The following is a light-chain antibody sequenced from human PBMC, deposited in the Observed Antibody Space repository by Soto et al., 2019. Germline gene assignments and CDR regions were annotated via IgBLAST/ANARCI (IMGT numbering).Light chain of an antibody. CDR3: TSYTTVRTLV. CDR2: DVN. V-gene: IGLV2-14*01. J-gene: IGLJ2*01. Sequence: QSVLTQPASVSGSPGQSITISCTGTSSDLGDYNSVSWYQHHPGKAPKLLIYDVNHRPSGVSNRFFGSKSGYTASLTISGLQAQEEADYYCTSYTTVRTLVFGGGTKVTVL. CDR1: SSDLGDYNS.